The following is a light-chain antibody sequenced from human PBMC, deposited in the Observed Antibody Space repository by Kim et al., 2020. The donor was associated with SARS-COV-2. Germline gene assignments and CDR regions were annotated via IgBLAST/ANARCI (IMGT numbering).Light chain of an antibody. CDR2: ATS. CDR3: QQLDSYPIT. J-gene: IGKJ5*01. V-gene: IGKV1-9*01. CDR1: KVMSSY. Sequence: TSVADIVTITCRASKVMSSYVAWYQQKPWKPPKLLSDATSTLQTGVPARFSGSGSETEFTLSISSLQPEDFATYYCQQLDSYPITFGQGTRLEIK.